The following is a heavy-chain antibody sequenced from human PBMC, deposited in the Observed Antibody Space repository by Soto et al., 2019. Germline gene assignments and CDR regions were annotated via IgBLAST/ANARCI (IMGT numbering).Heavy chain of an antibody. CDR2: ISGSGGST. Sequence: GGSLRLSCAASGFTFSSYAMSWVRQAPGKGLEWVSAISGSGGSTYYADSVKGRFTISRDNSKNTLYLQMNSLRAEDTAVYYCARSYDYVWGSYRSYYYGMDVWGQGTTVTVSS. J-gene: IGHJ6*02. CDR3: ARSYDYVWGSYRSYYYGMDV. D-gene: IGHD3-16*02. V-gene: IGHV3-23*01. CDR1: GFTFSSYA.